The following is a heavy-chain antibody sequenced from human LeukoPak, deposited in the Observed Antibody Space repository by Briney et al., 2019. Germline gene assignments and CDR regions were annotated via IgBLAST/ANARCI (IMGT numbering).Heavy chain of an antibody. CDR2: IFPGDSDT. V-gene: IGHV5-51*01. D-gene: IGHD4-23*01. CDR1: GYSFSNYW. CDR3: ARRSEYGGKTDH. J-gene: IGHJ4*02. Sequence: PGESLKISCKGSGYSFSNYWIGWVRQMPGKGLDWMGIIFPGDSDTRYSPSFQGQVTISANKSISTSYLQWSSLKASATAIYYCARRSEYGGKTDHWGQGTQVTVSA.